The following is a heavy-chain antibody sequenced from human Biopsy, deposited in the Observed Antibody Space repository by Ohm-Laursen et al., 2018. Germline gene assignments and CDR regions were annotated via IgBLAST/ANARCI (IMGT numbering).Heavy chain of an antibody. D-gene: IGHD3-3*01. CDR1: GDSITSYF. Sequence: GTLSLTCTVSGDSITSYFWNWIRQPPGKGLEWIGYISDTGTTNYNPSLRGRVDMSVDTSKNQFSLQLTSVTAADTAMFFCARLFRLDDYWNDDPPDGFDVWGQGTMVTVSS. CDR3: ARLFRLDDYWNDDPPDGFDV. V-gene: IGHV4-59*01. CDR2: ISDTGTT. J-gene: IGHJ3*01.